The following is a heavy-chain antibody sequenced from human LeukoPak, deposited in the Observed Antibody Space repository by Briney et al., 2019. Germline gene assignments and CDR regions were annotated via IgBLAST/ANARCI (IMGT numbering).Heavy chain of an antibody. CDR2: ISAYNGNT. CDR3: ARVGSPYSSSGGHWFDP. CDR1: GYTFTSYG. D-gene: IGHD6-13*01. J-gene: IGHJ5*02. Sequence: ASVKVSCKASGYTFTSYGISWVRQAPGQGLEWMGWISAYNGNTNYAQKLQGRVTMTTDTSTSTAYMELRSLRSDDTAVYYCARVGSPYSSSGGHWFDPWGQGTLVTVSS. V-gene: IGHV1-18*01.